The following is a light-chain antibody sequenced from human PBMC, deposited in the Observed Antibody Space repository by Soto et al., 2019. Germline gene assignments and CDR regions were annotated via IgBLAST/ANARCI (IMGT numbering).Light chain of an antibody. CDR1: SSEVGTYNL. J-gene: IGLJ2*01. V-gene: IGLV2-23*02. CDR3: CSYAGSSTVV. Sequence: QSALTQPASVSGSPGQSITISCTSSEVGTYNLVSWYQHHPGKAPKLMIYDVSKRPSGVSNRFSGSKSGNTASLIISGLQAEDEADYYCCSYAGSSTVVFGGGTKLTVL. CDR2: DVS.